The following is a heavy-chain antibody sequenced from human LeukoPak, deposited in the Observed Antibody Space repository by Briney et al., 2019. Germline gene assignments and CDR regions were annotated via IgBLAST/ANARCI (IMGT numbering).Heavy chain of an antibody. J-gene: IGHJ4*02. CDR3: ARHRDGYNLDY. Sequence: SETLSLTCTVSGGSIGSSNYYWGWIRQPPGKGLEWIGSIYYSGSTYYNPSLKSRVTISVDTSKNQYSLKLSSVTAADTAVYYCARHRDGYNLDYWGQGTLVTVSS. CDR1: GGSIGSSNYY. D-gene: IGHD5-24*01. V-gene: IGHV4-39*01. CDR2: IYYSGST.